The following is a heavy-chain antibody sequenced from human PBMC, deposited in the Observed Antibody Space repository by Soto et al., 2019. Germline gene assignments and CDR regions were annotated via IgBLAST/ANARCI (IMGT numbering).Heavy chain of an antibody. V-gene: IGHV3-11*01. D-gene: IGHD3-10*01. CDR2: ISSSGSTI. J-gene: IGHJ5*02. CDR1: GFTFSDYY. Sequence: GGSLRLSCAASGFTFSDYYMSWIRQAPGKGLEWVSYISSSGSTIYYADSVKGRFTISRDNAKNSLYLQMNSLRAEDMAVYYCARDPKVTMVRGVNNWFDPWGQGTLVTVSS. CDR3: ARDPKVTMVRGVNNWFDP.